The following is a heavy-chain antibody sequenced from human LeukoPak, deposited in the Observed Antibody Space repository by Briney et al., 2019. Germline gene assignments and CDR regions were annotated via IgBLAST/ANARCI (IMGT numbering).Heavy chain of an antibody. Sequence: GGSLRLSCAASVFTVSSNYMSWVRQAPGKGLEWVANIKQDGSEKYYVDSVKGRFTISRDNAKNSLYLQMNRLRGEDTAVYYCARAHNWKYGTFDYWGQGTLVTVSS. CDR2: IKQDGSEK. CDR3: ARAHNWKYGTFDY. V-gene: IGHV3-7*01. CDR1: VFTVSSNY. D-gene: IGHD1-7*01. J-gene: IGHJ4*02.